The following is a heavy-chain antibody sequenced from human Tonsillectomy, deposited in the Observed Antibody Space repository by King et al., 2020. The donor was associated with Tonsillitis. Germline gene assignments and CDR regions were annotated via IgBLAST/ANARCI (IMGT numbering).Heavy chain of an antibody. CDR1: AYTLTRSF. CDR2: INPSDGST. Sequence: QLVQSGAEVKKPGASVNVSCKASAYTLTRSFIHWVRQAAGQGLQWMGIINPSDGSTTYAKKFQGRVAMTRDTSTSTVYLELSSLRSDDTAIFYCARAQSGAYYFDSWGQGTLVTVSS. V-gene: IGHV1-46*01. J-gene: IGHJ4*02. CDR3: ARAQSGAYYFDS. D-gene: IGHD7-27*01.